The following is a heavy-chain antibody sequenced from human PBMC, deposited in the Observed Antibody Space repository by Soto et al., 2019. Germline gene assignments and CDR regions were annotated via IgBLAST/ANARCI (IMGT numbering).Heavy chain of an antibody. V-gene: IGHV3-48*03. Sequence: GGSLRLSCAASGFTFSSYEMNWVRQAPGKGLERVSYISSSGSTIYYADSVKGRFTISRDNAKNSLYLQMNSLRAEDTAVYYCAAWLQFGRPAFDIWGQGTMVTVSS. D-gene: IGHD5-12*01. CDR1: GFTFSSYE. CDR3: AAWLQFGRPAFDI. J-gene: IGHJ3*02. CDR2: ISSSGSTI.